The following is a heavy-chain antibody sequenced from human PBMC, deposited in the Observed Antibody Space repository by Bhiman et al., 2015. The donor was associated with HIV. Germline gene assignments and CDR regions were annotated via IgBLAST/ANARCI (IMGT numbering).Heavy chain of an antibody. CDR3: ARGSSSSLSAERFDP. J-gene: IGHJ5*02. Sequence: VQVVESGGGLVKPGGSLRLSCATSGFSFSSHSMNWVRQAPGKGLEWVSSISSSSSYIYYADSVKGRFTISRDNAKNSLYLQMNSLRAEDTAVYYCARGSSSSLSAERFDPWGRGTLVTVSP. CDR2: ISSSSSYI. CDR1: GFSFSSHS. V-gene: IGHV3-21*01. D-gene: IGHD6-6*01.